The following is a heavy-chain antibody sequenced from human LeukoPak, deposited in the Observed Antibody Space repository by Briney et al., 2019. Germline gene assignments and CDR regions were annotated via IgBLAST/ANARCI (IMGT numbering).Heavy chain of an antibody. CDR2: FDPEDGET. CDR3: SGVPAAMRVNWFDP. CDR1: GYTLTELS. Sequence: ASVTLSCKVSGYTLTELSMHWVRQAPGKGLEWMGGFDPEDGETIYAQKFQGRVTMTEDTSTDTAYMELSSLRSEDTAVYYCSGVPAAMRVNWFDPWGQGTLVTVSS. V-gene: IGHV1-24*01. J-gene: IGHJ5*02. D-gene: IGHD2-2*01.